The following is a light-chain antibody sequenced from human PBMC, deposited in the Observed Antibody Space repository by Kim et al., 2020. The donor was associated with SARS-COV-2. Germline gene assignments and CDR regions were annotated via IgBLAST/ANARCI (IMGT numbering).Light chain of an antibody. J-gene: IGLJ1*01. CDR3: SSYTRSSTNYV. Sequence: QSITISGTGTSSDVVSYDYVSWYQQHPGKAPKLMIYAVSNRPSGVSNRFSGSKSANTASLTISGLQAEDEADYYCSSYTRSSTNYVFGTGTKVTVL. CDR1: SSDVVSYDY. CDR2: AVS. V-gene: IGLV2-14*03.